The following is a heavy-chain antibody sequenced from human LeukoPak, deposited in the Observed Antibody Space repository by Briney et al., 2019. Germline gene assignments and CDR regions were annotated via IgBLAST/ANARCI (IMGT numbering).Heavy chain of an antibody. J-gene: IGHJ4*02. CDR2: ISGSGEST. D-gene: IGHD3-9*01. CDR1: GFTFSNYW. V-gene: IGHV3-23*01. CDR3: AKINGPILTGKLDC. Sequence: PGGSLRLSCAASGFTFSNYWMSWVRQAPGERLEWVSTISGSGESTYYADSLKGRFTISRDNSKNTVYLHMNSLRAEDTAVYYCAKINGPILTGKLDCWGQGTLVTVSS.